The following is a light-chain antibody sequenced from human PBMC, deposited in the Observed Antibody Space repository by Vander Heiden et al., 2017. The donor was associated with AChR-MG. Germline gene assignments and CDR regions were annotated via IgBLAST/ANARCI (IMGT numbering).Light chain of an antibody. CDR2: GVS. CDR3: QQDSTSRT. V-gene: IGKV3-20*01. Sequence: EIVLTQSPGTLSLSPGERATLSCRASQTVRSDSLAWYQQRPGQAPRLLIYGVSIRATGIPDRFSGSGSGTDFTLRIRRLEPEDFAVYYGQQDSTSRTFGQRTTVEIK. CDR1: QTVRSDS. J-gene: IGKJ1*01.